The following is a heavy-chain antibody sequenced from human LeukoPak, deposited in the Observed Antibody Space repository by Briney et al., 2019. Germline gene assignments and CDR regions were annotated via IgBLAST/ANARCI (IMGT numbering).Heavy chain of an antibody. CDR3: TKDLSGSYPQADAFDI. CDR2: ISGSGGST. CDR1: GFTFSSCA. Sequence: GGSLRLSCAASGFTFSSCAMSWVRQAPGKGLEWVSAISGSGGSTYYADSVKGRFTISRDNSKNTLYLQMNSLRAEDTAVYYCTKDLSGSYPQADAFDIWGQGTMVTVSS. V-gene: IGHV3-23*01. J-gene: IGHJ3*02. D-gene: IGHD1-26*01.